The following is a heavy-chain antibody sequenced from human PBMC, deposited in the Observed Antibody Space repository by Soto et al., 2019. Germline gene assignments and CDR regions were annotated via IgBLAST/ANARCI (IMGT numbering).Heavy chain of an antibody. V-gene: IGHV3-23*01. J-gene: IGHJ4*02. CDR2: ISGSGDDT. D-gene: IGHD2-15*01. CDR1: GCTFSTYA. Sequence: EVQLLESGGGLVQPGGSLRVSCAASGCTFSTYAMSWVRQAPGKGLECVSGISGSGDDTYYADSVRGRFTISRDNSRNTLYLQMNSLRAEDTAVYYCAKDSFGGGYCSSGSCYAIDYWGQGTLVTVSS. CDR3: AKDSFGGGYCSSGSCYAIDY.